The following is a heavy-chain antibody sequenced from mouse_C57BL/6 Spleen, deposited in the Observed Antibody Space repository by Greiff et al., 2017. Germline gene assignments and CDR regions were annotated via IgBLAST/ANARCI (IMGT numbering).Heavy chain of an antibody. CDR3: AKNGDSSGYIDY. V-gene: IGHV2-4*01. Sequence: VQLVESGPGLVQPSQSLSITCTVSGFSLTSYGVHWVRQPPGKGLEWLGVIWRGGSTDYNAAFISRLSISKEPSKSQVFFKRNRLQADDAAIYCCAKNGDSSGYIDYWGQGTTLTVSS. CDR1: GFSLTSYG. D-gene: IGHD3-2*02. CDR2: IWRGGST. J-gene: IGHJ2*01.